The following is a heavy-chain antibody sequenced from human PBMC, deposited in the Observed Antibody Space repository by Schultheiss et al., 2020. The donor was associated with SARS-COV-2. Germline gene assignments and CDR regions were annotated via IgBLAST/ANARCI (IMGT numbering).Heavy chain of an antibody. V-gene: IGHV1-2*02. CDR2: INPNSGGT. D-gene: IGHD1-26*01. J-gene: IGHJ6*02. Sequence: ASVKVSCKASGYTFTSYYMHRVRQAPGQGLELMGRINPNSGGTNYAQKFQGRVTMTTDTSTSTAYMELRSLRSNDTAVYYCEIDWRAQWEPKATFYYYGMDVWGQGTTVTVSS. CDR1: GYTFTSYY. CDR3: EIDWRAQWEPKATFYYYGMDV.